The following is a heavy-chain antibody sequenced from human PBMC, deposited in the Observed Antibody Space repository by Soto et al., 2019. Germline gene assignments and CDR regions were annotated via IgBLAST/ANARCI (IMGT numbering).Heavy chain of an antibody. D-gene: IGHD3-22*01. Sequence: GGSLRLSCAASGFTFSSYWMHWVRQAPGKGLVWVSRINSDGSSTSYADSVKGRFTISRDNAKNTLYLQMNSLRAGDTAVYYCAREYYDSSGYYYVRLSHYYYYGMDVWGQGTTVTVSS. CDR3: AREYYDSSGYYYVRLSHYYYYGMDV. CDR2: INSDGSST. J-gene: IGHJ6*02. V-gene: IGHV3-74*01. CDR1: GFTFSSYW.